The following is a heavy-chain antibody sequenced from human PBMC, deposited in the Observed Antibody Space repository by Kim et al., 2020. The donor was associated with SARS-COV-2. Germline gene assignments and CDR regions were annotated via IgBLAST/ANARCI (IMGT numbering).Heavy chain of an antibody. J-gene: IGHJ4*02. V-gene: IGHV1-24*01. D-gene: IGHD3-22*01. Sequence: ASVKVSCKVSGYTLTELSMHWVRQAPGKGLEWMGGFDPEDGETIYAQKFQGRVTMTEDTSTDTAYMDLSSLRSEDTAVYYCATLDSSGYYKEYYLDYWGQGTLVTVSS. CDR1: GYTLTELS. CDR3: ATLDSSGYYKEYYLDY. CDR2: FDPEDGET.